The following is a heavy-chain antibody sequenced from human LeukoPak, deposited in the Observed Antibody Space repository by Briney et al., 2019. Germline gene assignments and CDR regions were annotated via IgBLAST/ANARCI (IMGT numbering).Heavy chain of an antibody. D-gene: IGHD3-3*01. CDR3: ARVLLAKYMDV. Sequence: PGGSLRLSCAASGFTFSSYSMNWVRQAPGKGLEWVSSISSSSSFIYYADSMKGRFTIPRDNAKNSLYLEMNTLRAEDTAVYYCARVLLAKYMDVWGKGTTVTVSS. J-gene: IGHJ6*03. CDR2: ISSSSSFI. V-gene: IGHV3-21*01. CDR1: GFTFSSYS.